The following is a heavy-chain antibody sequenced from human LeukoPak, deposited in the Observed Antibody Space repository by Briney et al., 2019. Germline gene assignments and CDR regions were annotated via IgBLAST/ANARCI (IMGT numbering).Heavy chain of an antibody. CDR3: ATVGMGATIGY. CDR1: GFTFSSYW. Sequence: GGSLRLSCAASGFTFSSYWMHWVRQAPGKGLVWVSRINSDGRSTNYADSVKGRFTISRDNAQNTLYLQMNSLRVEDTAVYYCATVGMGATIGYWGQGTLVTVSS. V-gene: IGHV3-74*01. J-gene: IGHJ4*02. CDR2: INSDGRST. D-gene: IGHD1-26*01.